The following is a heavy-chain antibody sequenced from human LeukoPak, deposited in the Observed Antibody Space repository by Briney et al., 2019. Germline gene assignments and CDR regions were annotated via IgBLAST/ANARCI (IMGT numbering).Heavy chain of an antibody. V-gene: IGHV1-18*01. CDR3: AIGGSPGDYYYGMDV. J-gene: IGHJ6*02. CDR1: GYPFTTYG. Sequence: GASVKVSCKASGYPFTTYGINWVRQAPGQGLEWMGWINTYNGDTNYAQKLQGRVTMTTDTSTSTAYMELRSLRSDDTAVYYCAIGGSPGDYYYGMDVWGQGTTVTVSS. CDR2: INTYNGDT. D-gene: IGHD1-26*01.